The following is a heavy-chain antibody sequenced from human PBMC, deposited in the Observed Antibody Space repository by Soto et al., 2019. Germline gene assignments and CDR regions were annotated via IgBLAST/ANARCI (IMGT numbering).Heavy chain of an antibody. V-gene: IGHV4-4*02. CDR1: GGSFTSNNW. Sequence: SETLSLTCAVSGGSFTSNNWWTWVRQPPVQGLEWIGEIYRTGSTNYNPSLNSRVNISLDKAGNQFSLKVTSVTSADTAVYYCSGERGAVASTAEAFDIWGQGTMVTVAS. D-gene: IGHD6-19*01. J-gene: IGHJ3*02. CDR2: IYRTGST. CDR3: SGERGAVASTAEAFDI.